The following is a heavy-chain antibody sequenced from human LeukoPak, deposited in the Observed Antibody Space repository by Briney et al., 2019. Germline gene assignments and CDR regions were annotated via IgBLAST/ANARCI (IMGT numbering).Heavy chain of an antibody. J-gene: IGHJ4*02. Sequence: GESLTISCTGSGFSFTTYWIGWVRQMTGKGLEWMGTICPGDLDSRSSPSFQSQVPISADRSISTAYLQWSSLKASDTAMYYCARGQSPFDYWGQGTLVTVSS. CDR2: ICPGDLDS. CDR1: GFSFTTYW. CDR3: ARGQSPFDY. V-gene: IGHV5-51*01.